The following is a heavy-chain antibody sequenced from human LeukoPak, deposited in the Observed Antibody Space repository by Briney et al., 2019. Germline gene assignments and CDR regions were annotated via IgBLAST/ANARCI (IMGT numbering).Heavy chain of an antibody. D-gene: IGHD3-16*02. CDR1: GFIFTNYG. CDR2: ISYDGSNK. V-gene: IGHV3-30*18. CDR3: AKASIYVYYGMDV. J-gene: IGHJ6*02. Sequence: PGRSLRLSCAASGFIFTNYGMHWVRQAPGKGLEWVAVISYDGSNKYYVDSVKGRFTTSRDNSKNTLSLQMNSLRAENTAVYYCAKASIYVYYGMDVWGQGTTVIVSS.